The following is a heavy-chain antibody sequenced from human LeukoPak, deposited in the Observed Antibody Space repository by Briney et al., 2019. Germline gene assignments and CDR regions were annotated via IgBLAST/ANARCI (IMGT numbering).Heavy chain of an antibody. D-gene: IGHD2-2*01. CDR2: ISYDGSNK. CDR1: GFTFSSYA. V-gene: IGHV3-30-3*01. Sequence: GRSLRLSCAASGFTFSSYAMHWVRQAPGKGLEWVAVISYDGSNKYYADSVKGRFTISRDNSKNTLYLQMNSLRAEDTAVYYCAREVQGYCSSTSCYHFDYWGQGTLVTVSS. CDR3: AREVQGYCSSTSCYHFDY. J-gene: IGHJ4*02.